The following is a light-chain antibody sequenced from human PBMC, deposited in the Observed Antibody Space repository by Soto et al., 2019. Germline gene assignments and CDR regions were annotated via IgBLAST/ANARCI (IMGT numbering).Light chain of an antibody. CDR1: QGISSY. CDR3: QQYYSYPPT. J-gene: IGKJ4*01. V-gene: IGKV1-8*01. Sequence: AIRMTQSPSSFSASTGDRVTITCRASQGISSYLAWYQQKPGKAPKLLIYASSTLQSGVPSRFSGSGSCTDFTLTISCLPSEDFATYYWQQYYSYPPTFGGGTKVEIK. CDR2: ASS.